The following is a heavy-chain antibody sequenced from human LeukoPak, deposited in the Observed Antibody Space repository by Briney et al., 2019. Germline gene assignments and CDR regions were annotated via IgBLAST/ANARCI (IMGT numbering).Heavy chain of an antibody. CDR1: GVTFSSYF. CDR3: ARGLCGGDCYSD. CDR2: ISSTSSYI. J-gene: IGHJ4*02. Sequence: GGSLRLSCAASGVTFSSYFMNWVRQAPGKGLEWVSAISSTSSYIYYADSVKGRFTISRDNAKSSLYLQMNSLRAEDTAAYYCARGLCGGDCYSDWGQGTLVTVSS. V-gene: IGHV3-21*01. D-gene: IGHD2-21*02.